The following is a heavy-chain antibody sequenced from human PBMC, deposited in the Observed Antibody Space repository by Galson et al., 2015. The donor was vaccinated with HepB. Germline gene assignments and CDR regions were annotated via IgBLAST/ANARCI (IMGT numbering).Heavy chain of an antibody. Sequence: SLRLSCAASGFTFSSYCMTWVRQAPGKGLEWVANIEQDGSEKNYVDSVKGRLTISRDNAKSSLYLQMNSLRVEDTAVYYCALSSGWTSDYWGQGTLVTVSS. V-gene: IGHV3-7*03. J-gene: IGHJ4*02. CDR3: ALSSGWTSDY. CDR2: IEQDGSEK. CDR1: GFTFSSYC. D-gene: IGHD6-19*01.